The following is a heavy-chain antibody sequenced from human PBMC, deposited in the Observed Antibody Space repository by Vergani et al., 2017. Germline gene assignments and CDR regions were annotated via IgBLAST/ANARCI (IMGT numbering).Heavy chain of an antibody. CDR1: GDSISSNNC. Sequence: QVQLQESGPGLVKPPGTLSLTCAVSGDSISSNNCWTWVRQPPGKGLEWIGEICHTEDTKYSPSLKSRVTVSVDESRNLFSLRLNSVTAADTAVYYCARRIVVEPGIPRVDWLDPWGPGTLVTVSS. J-gene: IGHJ5*02. CDR2: ICHTEDT. V-gene: IGHV4-4*03. D-gene: IGHD2-21*01. CDR3: ARRIVVEPGIPRVDWLDP.